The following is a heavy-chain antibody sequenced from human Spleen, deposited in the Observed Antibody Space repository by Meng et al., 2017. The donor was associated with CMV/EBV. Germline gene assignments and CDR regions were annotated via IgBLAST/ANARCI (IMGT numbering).Heavy chain of an antibody. CDR1: GGSIKSYY. Sequence: QGQLHGSGPGLVKPSATLSLTCSVSGGSIKSYYWSWIRQPAGKGLEWIGHIYSSGSTNYNPSLKSRVTMSLDTSKSQFSLKLSSVTAADTAVYYCAGSGRSYWFDPWGQGTLVTVSS. CDR2: IYSSGST. V-gene: IGHV4-4*07. J-gene: IGHJ5*02. CDR3: AGSGRSYWFDP. D-gene: IGHD3-10*01.